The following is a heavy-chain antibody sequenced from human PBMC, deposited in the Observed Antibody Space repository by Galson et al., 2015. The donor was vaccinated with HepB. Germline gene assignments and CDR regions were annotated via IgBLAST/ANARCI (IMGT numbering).Heavy chain of an antibody. J-gene: IGHJ4*02. D-gene: IGHD3-22*01. CDR2: ISSSSSNI. CDR1: GFTFSTYS. V-gene: IGHV3-48*02. Sequence: SLRLSCAASGFTFSTYSMNWVRQAPGKGLEWVSYISSSSSNIYYADSVKGRFTISRDNAYNSLYLQMNSLRDEDTAVYYCTRGHYDTSAYWGFDYWGQGALVTISS. CDR3: TRGHYDTSAYWGFDY.